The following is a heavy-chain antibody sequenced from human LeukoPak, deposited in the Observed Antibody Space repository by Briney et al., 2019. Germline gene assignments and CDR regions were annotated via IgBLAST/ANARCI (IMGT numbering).Heavy chain of an antibody. CDR1: GFTFSIYA. CDR2: ISDRGDDT. Sequence: GGSLRLSCAASGFTFSIYAMNWVRQAPGKGLEWVSAISDRGDDTYYADSVKGRFTISRDNSMNTLSLQMNSLRAEDTALYYCAKSSSWTYHYLDYWGQGALVTVSS. V-gene: IGHV3-23*01. D-gene: IGHD6-13*01. J-gene: IGHJ4*02. CDR3: AKSSSWTYHYLDY.